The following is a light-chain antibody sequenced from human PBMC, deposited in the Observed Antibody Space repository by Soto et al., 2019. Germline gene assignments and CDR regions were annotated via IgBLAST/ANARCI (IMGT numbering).Light chain of an antibody. CDR3: QQYDNPSIT. Sequence: IQRTQAPSSLSASLGDRGTITFLASQSVGNFLNWYQQKPGKAPKLLIYDASNLETGVPSRFSGSGSGTDFTFTISSLQPEDIATYYCQQYDNPSITFGQGTRLEIK. CDR2: DAS. J-gene: IGKJ5*01. V-gene: IGKV1-33*01. CDR1: QSVGNF.